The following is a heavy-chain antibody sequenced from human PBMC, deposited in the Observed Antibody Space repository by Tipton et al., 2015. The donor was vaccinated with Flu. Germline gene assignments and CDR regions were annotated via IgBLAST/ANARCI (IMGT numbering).Heavy chain of an antibody. CDR2: IKQDGSAK. Sequence: SLRLSCEASGFILSGHWMSWVRQAPGQGLEWVANIKQDGSAKYYADSVKGRFTISIDNAKNSLFLQMNSLRAEDTAVYYCAASGSYVWGQGTLVTVSS. CDR3: AASGSYV. D-gene: IGHD1-26*01. J-gene: IGHJ4*02. CDR1: GFILSGHW. V-gene: IGHV3-7*01.